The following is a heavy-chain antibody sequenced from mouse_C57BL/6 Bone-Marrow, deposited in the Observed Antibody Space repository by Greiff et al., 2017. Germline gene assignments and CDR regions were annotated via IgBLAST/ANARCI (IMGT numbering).Heavy chain of an antibody. CDR2: IYPGSGST. J-gene: IGHJ4*01. D-gene: IGHD2-1*01. V-gene: IGHV1-55*01. Sequence: QVQLQQPGAELVKPGASVKMSCKASGYTFTSYWITWVKQRPGQGLEWIGDIYPGSGSTNYNEKFKSKATLTVDTSSSTAYMQLSSLTSEDSAVYYCARWDGNYAIYAMDYWGQGTSVTVSS. CDR1: GYTFTSYW. CDR3: ARWDGNYAIYAMDY.